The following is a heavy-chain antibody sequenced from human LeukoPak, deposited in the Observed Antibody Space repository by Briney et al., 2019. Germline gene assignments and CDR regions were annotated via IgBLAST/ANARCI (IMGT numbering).Heavy chain of an antibody. CDR2: IYYSGST. Sequence: SEALSLTCTVSGGSISSYYWNWIRQPPGKGLEWIGYIYYSGSTNYNPSLKSRVTISVDTSKNQFSLKLSSVTAADTAVYYCARDYYGSSGYYSLGAFDIWGQGRMVTVSS. CDR1: GGSISSYY. D-gene: IGHD3-22*01. J-gene: IGHJ3*02. CDR3: ARDYYGSSGYYSLGAFDI. V-gene: IGHV4-59*01.